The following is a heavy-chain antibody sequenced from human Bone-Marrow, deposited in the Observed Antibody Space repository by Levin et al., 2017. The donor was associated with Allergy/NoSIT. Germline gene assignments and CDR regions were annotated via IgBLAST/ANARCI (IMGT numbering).Heavy chain of an antibody. CDR2: IYPGDSDT. Sequence: GESLKISCKTSSDTSAKYWIGWVRQVPGKGLEWMGIIYPGDSDTRYNPSFQAQVTISADKSSNTAYLQWSSLRTSDTATYYCAKGSDTSGYYFDYRGQGTLVTVSS. CDR3: AKGSDTSGYYFDY. D-gene: IGHD3-22*01. V-gene: IGHV5-51*01. J-gene: IGHJ4*02. CDR1: SDTSAKYW.